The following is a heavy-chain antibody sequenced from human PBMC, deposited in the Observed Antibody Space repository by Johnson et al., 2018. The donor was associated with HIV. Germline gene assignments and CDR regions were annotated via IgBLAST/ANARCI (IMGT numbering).Heavy chain of an antibody. CDR2: ISYDGSNK. V-gene: IGHV3-30*04. J-gene: IGHJ3*02. CDR3: AKDAYCSGGRCYGFGAFDI. D-gene: IGHD2-15*01. Sequence: QMQLVESGGGVVQPGRSLRLSCAASGFTFSSYGMHWVRQAPGKGLEWMAVISYDGSNKYYADSVKGRFTISRDNSKNTLYLQMNSLRAEDTAVFYCAKDAYCSGGRCYGFGAFDIWGQGTMVTVSS. CDR1: GFTFSSYG.